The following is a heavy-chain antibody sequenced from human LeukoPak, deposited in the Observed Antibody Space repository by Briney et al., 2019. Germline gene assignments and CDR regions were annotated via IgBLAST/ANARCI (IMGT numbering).Heavy chain of an antibody. D-gene: IGHD6-13*01. CDR2: INPNSGGT. J-gene: IGHJ6*02. V-gene: IGHV1-2*04. CDR1: GYTFTGYY. Sequence: ASVKVSCKASGYTFTGYYMHWVRQAPGQGLEYIGWINPNSGGTNYAQKFQDWVTMTWDTSISTAYMELSRLRSDDAAVYYCAREIAAAGTGDYYYYGFDVWGQGTTVTVSS. CDR3: AREIAAAGTGDYYYYGFDV.